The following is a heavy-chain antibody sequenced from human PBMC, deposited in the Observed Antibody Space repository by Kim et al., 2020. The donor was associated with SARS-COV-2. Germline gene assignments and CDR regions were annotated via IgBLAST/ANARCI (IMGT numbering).Heavy chain of an antibody. D-gene: IGHD1-1*01. CDR2: IDSYGTTT. CDR1: GFTFSDFW. J-gene: IGHJ5*02. V-gene: IGHV3-74*01. CDR3: ARERQFGPWNKRFFDP. Sequence: GGSLRLSCAASGFTFSDFWMHWVRQVSGKGLVWVSRIDSYGTTTSDADFVKGRFTISRDNAKNTLYLHMNSLGVDDTAVYYCARERQFGPWNKRFFDPWGQGTLVTVSS.